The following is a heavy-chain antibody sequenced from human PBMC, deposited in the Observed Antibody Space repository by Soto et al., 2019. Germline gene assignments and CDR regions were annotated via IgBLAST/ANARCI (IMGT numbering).Heavy chain of an antibody. Sequence: VQLVESGGGVVQPGRSLRLSCAASGFTFSNYYMSWVRQAPGKGLEWVANIRQDGGETYYVDSVKGRFTISRDNAKNSLSLQMNSLRAEDTAVYYCARGDCIGGTCYSSLWSHWGQGTLVTVSS. D-gene: IGHD2-15*01. J-gene: IGHJ4*02. CDR3: ARGDCIGGTCYSSLWSH. V-gene: IGHV3-7*03. CDR2: IRQDGGET. CDR1: GFTFSNYY.